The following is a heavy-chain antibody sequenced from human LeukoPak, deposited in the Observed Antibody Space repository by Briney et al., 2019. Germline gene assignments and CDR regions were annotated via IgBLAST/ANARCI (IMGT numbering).Heavy chain of an antibody. J-gene: IGHJ4*02. Sequence: ASVKVSCKASGYSFTSNYMHWVRQATGQGLEWMGIINPNGGGTIYARKFQGRVTMTRDTSTSTVYMELSSLRSEDTAVYYCARVMAGDDYESSISLDYWGLGTLVTVSS. CDR3: ARVMAGDDYESSISLDY. V-gene: IGHV1-46*01. D-gene: IGHD3-22*01. CDR2: INPNGGGT. CDR1: GYSFTSNY.